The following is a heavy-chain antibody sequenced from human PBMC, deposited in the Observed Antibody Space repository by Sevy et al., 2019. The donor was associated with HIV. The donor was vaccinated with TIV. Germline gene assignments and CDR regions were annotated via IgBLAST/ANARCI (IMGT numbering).Heavy chain of an antibody. CDR1: GGSVTSSNYY. CDR3: ARMGGLTDYGMDV. J-gene: IGHJ6*02. V-gene: IGHV4-61*01. CDR2: ISYTGTT. Sequence: SETLSLTCTVSGGSVTSSNYYWTWIRQPPGKGLECIGYISYTGTTNYNPSLKNRVTISVDTSKKQISLKLSSVTAADTAMYYCARMGGLTDYGMDVWGQGTTVTVSS. D-gene: IGHD1-26*01.